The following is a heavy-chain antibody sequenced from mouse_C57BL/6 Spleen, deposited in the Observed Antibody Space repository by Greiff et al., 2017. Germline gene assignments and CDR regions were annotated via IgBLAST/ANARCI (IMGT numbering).Heavy chain of an antibody. CDR1: GYTFTSYW. Sequence: QVQLQQPGAELVKPGASVKLSCKASGYTFTSYWMHWVKQRPGGGLEWIGRIDPNSGGTKYNEKFKSKATLTVDKPSSTAYMQLSSLTSEDSAVYYCARNYGSSYWYFDVWGTGTTVSVSS. D-gene: IGHD1-1*01. J-gene: IGHJ1*03. CDR3: ARNYGSSYWYFDV. V-gene: IGHV1-72*01. CDR2: IDPNSGGT.